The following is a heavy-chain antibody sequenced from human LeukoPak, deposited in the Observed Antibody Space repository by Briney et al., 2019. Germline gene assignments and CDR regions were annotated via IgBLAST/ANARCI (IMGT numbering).Heavy chain of an antibody. D-gene: IGHD5-24*01. CDR2: ISYDGDKE. V-gene: IGHV3-30*18. CDR1: AFTFSSYG. Sequence: GGSLRLSCAASAFTFSSYGMHWVRQAPGKGLQWVAVISYDGDKEYYAASVKGRFTISRDNSKNTLYEQMNSLRTEDTAVYYCAKEGHGYNDYWGQGTLVTVSS. CDR3: AKEGHGYNDY. J-gene: IGHJ4*02.